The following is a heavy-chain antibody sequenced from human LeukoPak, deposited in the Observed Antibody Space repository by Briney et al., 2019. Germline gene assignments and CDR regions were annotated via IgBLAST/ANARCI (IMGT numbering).Heavy chain of an antibody. V-gene: IGHV3-30*04. CDR3: ARGSS. CDR1: TFTFSSYA. Sequence: GRSLRFSCAASTFTFSSYAIHWVRHAPGKGLVWVALISYDGSNKYHADSVKGRFTISRDNHKNTLYLQMNRLRAEDTAVYYCARGSSWGQGTLVTVSS. J-gene: IGHJ4*02. CDR2: ISYDGSNK.